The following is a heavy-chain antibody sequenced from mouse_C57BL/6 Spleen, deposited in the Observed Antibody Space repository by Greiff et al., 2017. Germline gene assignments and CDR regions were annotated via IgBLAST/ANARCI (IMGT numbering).Heavy chain of an antibody. V-gene: IGHV5-4*03. CDR1: GFTFSSYA. CDR3: ARRYGPPNSFDY. J-gene: IGHJ2*01. CDR2: ISDGGGNT. Sequence: EVMLVESGGGLVKPGGSLKPSCAASGFTFSSYAMSWVRQTPEKRLEWIATISDGGGNTYYNDNVKGRFTISRDKATNNLYLQLSHLKSEDSAMYYCARRYGPPNSFDYWGQGTTLTVSS. D-gene: IGHD2-10*02.